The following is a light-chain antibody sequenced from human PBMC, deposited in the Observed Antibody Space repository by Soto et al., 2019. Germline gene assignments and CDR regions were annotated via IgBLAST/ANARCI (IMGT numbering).Light chain of an antibody. V-gene: IGLV1-40*01. Sequence: QPVLTQPPSVSGAPGQRVTISCTGSSSNIGAGYEVHWYQQRPGTAPKLLIYGNTNRPSGVPDRFSGSKSGTSASLAITGLQAEDEADYYCQSYDSSLSVVFGGGTKLTVL. CDR3: QSYDSSLSVV. CDR2: GNT. J-gene: IGLJ2*01. CDR1: SSNIGAGYE.